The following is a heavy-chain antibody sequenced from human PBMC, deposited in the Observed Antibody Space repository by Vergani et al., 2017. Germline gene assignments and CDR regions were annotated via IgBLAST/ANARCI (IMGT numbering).Heavy chain of an antibody. J-gene: IGHJ6*03. Sequence: QVQLVQSGAEVKKPGSSVKVSCKASGGTFSSYAISWVRQAPGQGLEWMGGIIPIFGTANYAQKFQGRVTITADESTSTAYMELSSLRSEDTAVYYCAAKTTVTPPDDYCYYMDVWGKGTTVTVSS. CDR1: GGTFSSYA. CDR2: IIPIFGTA. V-gene: IGHV1-69*01. CDR3: AAKTTVTPPDDYCYYMDV. D-gene: IGHD4-17*01.